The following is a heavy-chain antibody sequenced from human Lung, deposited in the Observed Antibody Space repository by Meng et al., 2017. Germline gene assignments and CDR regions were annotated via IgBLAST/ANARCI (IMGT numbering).Heavy chain of an antibody. V-gene: IGHV4-34*01. Sequence: QVQLQQWGAGLLTPSEPLSPTCVVAGGSFSDYYWSWIRQPPGKGLEWIGEINHSGSTNYNPSLERRATISVDTSQNNLSLKLSSVTAADSAVYYCARGPTTMAHDFDYWGQGTLVTVSS. CDR3: ARGPTTMAHDFDY. D-gene: IGHD4-11*01. CDR2: INHSGST. CDR1: GGSFSDYY. J-gene: IGHJ4*02.